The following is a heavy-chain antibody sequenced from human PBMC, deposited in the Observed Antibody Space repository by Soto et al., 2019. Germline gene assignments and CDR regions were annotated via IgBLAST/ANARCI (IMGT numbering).Heavy chain of an antibody. Sequence: QVQLVESGGGVVQPGRSLRLSCAASGFTFSSYGMHWVRQAPGKGLEWVAVISYDGSNKYYADSVKGRFTISRDNSKNXLXXQMNSLRAEDTAVYYCAKDDNTAMVHYYYYYGMDVWGQGTTVTVSS. CDR1: GFTFSSYG. V-gene: IGHV3-30*18. J-gene: IGHJ6*02. D-gene: IGHD5-18*01. CDR3: AKDDNTAMVHYYYYYGMDV. CDR2: ISYDGSNK.